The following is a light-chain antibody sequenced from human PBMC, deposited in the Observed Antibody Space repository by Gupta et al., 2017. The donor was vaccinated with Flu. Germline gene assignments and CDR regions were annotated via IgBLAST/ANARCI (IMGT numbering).Light chain of an antibody. J-gene: IGKJ4*01. Sequence: GTLSLSPGERATLSCRASQSVGNYLAWYQQKPGQAPRLLIYDASNRATGIPARFSGSGSGTDFTLTISSLEPEDFALYYCQQRSNWPKLTFGGGTKVEIK. CDR3: QQRSNWPKLT. CDR1: QSVGNY. CDR2: DAS. V-gene: IGKV3-11*01.